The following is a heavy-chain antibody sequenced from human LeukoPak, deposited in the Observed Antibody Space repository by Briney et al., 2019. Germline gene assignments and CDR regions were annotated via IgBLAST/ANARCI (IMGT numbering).Heavy chain of an antibody. CDR3: ALAYCGGDCYSSFDY. V-gene: IGHV1-3*03. J-gene: IGHJ4*02. CDR1: GYTFTSYA. Sequence: ASVKVSCKASGYTFTSYAMHWVRQAPGQRLEWMGWINAGNGNTKYSQEFQGRVTITRDTSASTAYMELSSLRSEDMAVYYCALAYCGGDCYSSFDYWGQGTLVTVSS. D-gene: IGHD2-21*02. CDR2: INAGNGNT.